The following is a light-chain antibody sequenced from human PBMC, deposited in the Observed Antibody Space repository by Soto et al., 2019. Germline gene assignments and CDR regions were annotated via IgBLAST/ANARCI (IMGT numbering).Light chain of an antibody. Sequence: AIQMTQSPSSLSASVGDRVTISCRASQGIGNALGWYQQKPGKPPKVLIYGASYLQSGVPPRFSGSGSGTDFTLTISRLEPEDFALYHCQQYGSSPLTFGQGTKVDIK. J-gene: IGKJ1*01. V-gene: IGKV1-6*01. CDR2: GAS. CDR3: QQYGSSPLT. CDR1: QGIGNA.